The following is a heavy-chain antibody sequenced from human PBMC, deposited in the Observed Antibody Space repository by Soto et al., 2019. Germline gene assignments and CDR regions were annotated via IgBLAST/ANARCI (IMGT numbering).Heavy chain of an antibody. V-gene: IGHV3-23*01. D-gene: IGHD3-3*01. J-gene: IGHJ4*01. CDR2: ISGSDGKT. CDR1: GFSFGSYA. CDR3: ARWSYLDS. Sequence: GGSLRLSCAASGFSFGSYALSWVRQAPGKGLEWVSTISGSDGKTFYADSVKGRFSISRDTSQSTLYLQMNSLRADDTAMYYCARWSYLDSWVHGTRVTVSS.